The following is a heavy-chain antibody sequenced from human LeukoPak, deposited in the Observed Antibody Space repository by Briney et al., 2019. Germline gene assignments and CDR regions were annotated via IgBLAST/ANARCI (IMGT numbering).Heavy chain of an antibody. CDR2: ISSSTGTI. D-gene: IGHD4-17*01. J-gene: IGHJ4*02. CDR3: ARDRYGDYVSDS. Sequence: GGSLRLSCVTSGFTFTSHSMNWVRQAPGKGLEWVSYISSSTGTIYYADSVKGRFTISRDNAKNSLYLQMNSLRDEDTAVYFCARDRYGDYVSDSWGQGTLVAVSS. V-gene: IGHV3-48*02. CDR1: GFTFTSHS.